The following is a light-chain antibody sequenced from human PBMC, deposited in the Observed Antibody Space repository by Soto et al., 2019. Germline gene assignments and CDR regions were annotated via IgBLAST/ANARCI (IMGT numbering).Light chain of an antibody. V-gene: IGKV1-12*01. CDR3: QQANHFPLT. CDR2: DAS. CDR1: QGISRW. Sequence: DIQMTPSPSSVSASVGDRVTITCRASQGISRWLAWYQQKPGKAPKVLIYDASTLQSGVPSRFSGSGSGTDFTLTINTLQPEDFATYYCQQANHFPLTFGGGTKVDLK. J-gene: IGKJ4*01.